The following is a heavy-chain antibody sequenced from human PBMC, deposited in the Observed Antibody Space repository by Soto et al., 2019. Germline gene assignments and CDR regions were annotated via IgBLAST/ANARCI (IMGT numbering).Heavy chain of an antibody. CDR1: GYTFTGYY. V-gene: IGHV1-2*02. J-gene: IGHJ4*02. D-gene: IGHD3-22*01. CDR2: INPNSGGT. Sequence: ASVKVSCKASGYTFTGYYMHWVRQAPGQGLEWMGWINPNSGGTNYAQKFQGRVTMTRDASMSTAYMELSSLRSEDTAVYYCARVRGYYDSSGYYRNWGQGTLVTVYS. CDR3: ARVRGYYDSSGYYRN.